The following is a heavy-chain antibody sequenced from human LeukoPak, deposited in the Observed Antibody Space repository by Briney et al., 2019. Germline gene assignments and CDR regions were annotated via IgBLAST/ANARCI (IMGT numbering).Heavy chain of an antibody. V-gene: IGHV4-4*07. CDR2: IYTGTT. D-gene: IGHD3-9*01. Sequence: SETLSLTCTVSGGSISTFFWAWIRQSAGKGLEWIGRIYTGTTYYNPSLESRATISVGTSNNRFSLKLTSLTAADTAVYYCARGTEMTSFTGYYSFDYWGRGSLVTVSS. J-gene: IGHJ4*02. CDR1: GGSISTFF. CDR3: ARGTEMTSFTGYYSFDY.